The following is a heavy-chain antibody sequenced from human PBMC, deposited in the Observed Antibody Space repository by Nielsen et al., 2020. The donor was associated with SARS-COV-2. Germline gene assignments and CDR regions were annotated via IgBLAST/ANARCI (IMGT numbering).Heavy chain of an antibody. CDR2: IIPIFGTA. CDR1: GGTFSSYA. J-gene: IGHJ3*02. D-gene: IGHD6-13*01. V-gene: IGHV1-69*13. Sequence: SVKVSCKASGGTFSSYAISWVRQAPGQGLEWMGGIIPIFGTANYAQKFQGRVTITADESTSTAYMELSSLRSEDTAVYYCARETDSSSWYPDAFDIWGQGTMVTVSS. CDR3: ARETDSSSWYPDAFDI.